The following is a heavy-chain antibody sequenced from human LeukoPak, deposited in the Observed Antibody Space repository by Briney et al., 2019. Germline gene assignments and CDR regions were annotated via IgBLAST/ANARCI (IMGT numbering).Heavy chain of an antibody. CDR3: ARDDGSATMGFDS. V-gene: IGHV1-69*13. J-gene: IGHJ4*02. Sequence: ASVKVSCKASGSTFGRSAISWVRQAPGQGLEWMGGVIPILGTTNYTQRFQDRVSITSDDSTSTSYMEFRNLRSVDTAVYYCARDDGSATMGFDSWGQGTLVTVSS. D-gene: IGHD1-26*01. CDR2: VIPILGTT. CDR1: GSTFGRSA.